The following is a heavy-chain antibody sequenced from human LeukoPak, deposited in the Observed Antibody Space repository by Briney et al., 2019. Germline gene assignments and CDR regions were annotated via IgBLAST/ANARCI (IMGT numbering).Heavy chain of an antibody. CDR1: GYSISSGYY. Sequence: PSETLSLTCTVSGYSISSGYYWGWIRQPPGKGLEWIGSIYHSGSTYYNPSLKSRVTISVDTSKNQFSLKLSSVTAADTSVYYCAREYYDILTGYYPMYYFDYWGQGTLVTVSS. V-gene: IGHV4-38-2*02. J-gene: IGHJ4*02. CDR3: AREYYDILTGYYPMYYFDY. D-gene: IGHD3-9*01. CDR2: IYHSGST.